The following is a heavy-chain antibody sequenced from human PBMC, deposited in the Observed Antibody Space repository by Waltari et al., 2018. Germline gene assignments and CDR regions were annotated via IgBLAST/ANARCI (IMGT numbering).Heavy chain of an antibody. D-gene: IGHD3-3*01. CDR3: ARKISYDFWSGYYEYYYGMDV. J-gene: IGHJ6*02. CDR1: GFTFSSYS. CDR2: ISSSSSYI. V-gene: IGHV3-21*01. Sequence: EVQLVESGGGLVKPGGSLRLSCAASGFTFSSYSMNWVRQAPGKGLEWVSSISSSSSYIYYADAVKGRFTISRDNAKNSLYLQMNSLRAEDTAVYYCARKISYDFWSGYYEYYYGMDVWGQGTTVTVSS.